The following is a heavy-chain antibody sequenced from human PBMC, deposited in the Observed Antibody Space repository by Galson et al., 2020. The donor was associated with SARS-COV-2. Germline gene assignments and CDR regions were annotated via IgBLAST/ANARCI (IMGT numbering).Heavy chain of an antibody. D-gene: IGHD2-2*01. CDR2: ILPVLGAT. J-gene: IGHJ4*02. CDR3: ARGYCTSTSCYFFDY. CDR1: GGTFSSYA. Sequence: SVKVSCKASGGTFSSYAISWVRQAPGQGLEWMGGILPVLGATNYAQRFQGRVTITADESTSTAYMELSSLRSEDTAVYYCARGYCTSTSCYFFDYWGQGTRVTVSS. V-gene: IGHV1-69*13.